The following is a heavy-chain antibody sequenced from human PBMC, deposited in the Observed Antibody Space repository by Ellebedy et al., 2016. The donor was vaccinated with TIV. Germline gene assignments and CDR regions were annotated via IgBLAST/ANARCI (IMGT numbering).Heavy chain of an antibody. CDR1: GFTFSSYG. CDR3: ARDWGYYDSSGSKSHQH. V-gene: IGHV3-33*01. J-gene: IGHJ1*01. Sequence: PGGSLRLSCAASGFTFSSYGMHWVRQAPGKGLEWVAVIWYDGSNKYYADSVKGRFTISRDNSKNTLYLQMNSLRAEDTDVYYCARDWGYYDSSGSKSHQHWGQGTLVTVSS. D-gene: IGHD3-22*01. CDR2: IWYDGSNK.